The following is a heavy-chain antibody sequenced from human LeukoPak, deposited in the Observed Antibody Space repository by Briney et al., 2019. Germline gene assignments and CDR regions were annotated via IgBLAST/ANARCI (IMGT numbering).Heavy chain of an antibody. CDR3: AKPHFDY. V-gene: IGHV3-30*02. Sequence: GESLRLSCAVSGFTFNLYHINWVRQAPGKGLEWVAFIRGDGSNKYYVDSVRDRLTISRDNYKNTLNLQMNSLRAEDTALYYCAKPHFDYWGKGTLVTVSS. CDR2: IRGDGSNK. J-gene: IGHJ4*02. CDR1: GFTFNLYH.